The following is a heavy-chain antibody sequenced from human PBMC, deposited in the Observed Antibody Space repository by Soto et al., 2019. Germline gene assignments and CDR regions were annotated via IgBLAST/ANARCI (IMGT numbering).Heavy chain of an antibody. CDR1: GGSISSYY. J-gene: IGHJ4*02. V-gene: IGHV4-59*08. D-gene: IGHD6-19*01. Sequence: QVQLQESGPGLVKPSETLSLTCTVSGGSISSYYWSWIRQPPGKGLEWIGYIYYSGSTNYNPSLKSRVTISVDTSKNQFSLKLSSVTAADTAVYYCASTYSSGWYGDFDYWGQGPLVTVSS. CDR2: IYYSGST. CDR3: ASTYSSGWYGDFDY.